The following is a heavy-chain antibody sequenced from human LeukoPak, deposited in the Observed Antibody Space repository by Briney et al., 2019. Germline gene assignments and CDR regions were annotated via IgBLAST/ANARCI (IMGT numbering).Heavy chain of an antibody. CDR2: IYGSGNT. CDR3: ARGFPPGWFDP. V-gene: IGHV4-4*02. CDR1: SGAISTSHW. J-gene: IGHJ5*02. D-gene: IGHD3-10*01. Sequence: SGTLSLTCTVSSGAISTSHWLSWVRQPPGKGLEWIGEIYGSGNTNYNPSLKSRVTISVDTSKNQFSLKLSSVTAADTAVYYCARGFPPGWFDPWGQGTLVTVSS.